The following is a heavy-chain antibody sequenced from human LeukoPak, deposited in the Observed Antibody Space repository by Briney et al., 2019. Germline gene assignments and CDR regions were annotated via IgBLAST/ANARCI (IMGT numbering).Heavy chain of an antibody. Sequence: AGSLRLSCAASGFTFSSYGIHWVRQAPGKGLEWVAVIWYDGSNKYHADSVKGRFTISRDNSKNALYLQMNSLRAEDTAVYYCAKVAVVTKAIPDYWGQGTLVTVSS. D-gene: IGHD4-23*01. CDR2: IWYDGSNK. V-gene: IGHV3-30*02. J-gene: IGHJ4*02. CDR3: AKVAVVTKAIPDY. CDR1: GFTFSSYG.